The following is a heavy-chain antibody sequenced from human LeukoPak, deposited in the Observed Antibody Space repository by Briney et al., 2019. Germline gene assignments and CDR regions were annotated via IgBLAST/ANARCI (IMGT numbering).Heavy chain of an antibody. CDR1: GGSISSYY. J-gene: IGHJ5*02. CDR2: IYYSGST. CDR3: ARRAITSEFDP. Sequence: SETLSLTCTVSGGSISSYYWSWIRQPPGKGLEWIGYIYYSGSTNYNPSLKSRVTISVDTSKNQFSLKLSSVTAADTAVYYCARRAITSEFDPWGQGTLVTVSS. D-gene: IGHD2-21*01. V-gene: IGHV4-59*12.